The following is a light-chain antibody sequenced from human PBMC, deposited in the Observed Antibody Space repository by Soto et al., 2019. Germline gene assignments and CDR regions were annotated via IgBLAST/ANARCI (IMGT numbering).Light chain of an antibody. CDR1: QSFNSIY. CDR2: GAS. V-gene: IGKV3-20*01. J-gene: IGKJ1*01. CDR3: HQYDSWT. Sequence: EIVMTQSPDTLSVSPGERATLSCRASQSFNSIYLTWYQQKPGQAPRLLIYGASSRATGIPDRFSGSGSGTDFTLTISRLEPEDFAVYYCHQYDSWTFGQGTKVDIK.